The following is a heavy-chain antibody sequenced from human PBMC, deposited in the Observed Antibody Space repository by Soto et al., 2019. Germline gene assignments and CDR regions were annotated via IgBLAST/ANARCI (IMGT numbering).Heavy chain of an antibody. CDR2: ISAYNGNT. V-gene: IGHV1-18*01. CDR1: GYTFTSYG. CDR3: ARKTCGNRACRGFYYYYGMDV. D-gene: IGHD2-15*01. J-gene: IGHJ6*02. Sequence: ASVKVSCKASGYTFTSYGISWVRQAPGQGLEWMGWISAYNGNTNYAQKLQGRVTMTTDTSTSTAYMELRSLRSDDTAVYYCARKTCGNRACRGFYYYYGMDVWGQGTTVTVSS.